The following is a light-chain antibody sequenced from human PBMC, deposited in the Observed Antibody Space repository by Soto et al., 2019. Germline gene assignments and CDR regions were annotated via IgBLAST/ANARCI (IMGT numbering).Light chain of an antibody. CDR1: SSNIGAGYD. CDR2: GNN. J-gene: IGLJ2*01. CDR3: HSYDSSLSGL. V-gene: IGLV1-40*01. Sequence: QSVLTQPPSVSGAPGQRVTISCIGSSSNIGAGYDVHWYQQLPGTAPKLLIYGNNNRPSGVPDRFSGSKSGNSASLAITGRQAEDEADYYCHSYDSSLSGLFGGGTKLTVL.